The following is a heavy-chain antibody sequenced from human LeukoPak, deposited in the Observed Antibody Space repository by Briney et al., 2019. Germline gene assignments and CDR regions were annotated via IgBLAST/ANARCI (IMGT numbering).Heavy chain of an antibody. D-gene: IGHD1-26*01. Sequence: QPGGSLRLSCAPSGSIFSSYTMSWVRQPPGKGLEWVSAIGGSGGDTYYAASVKGRFTISRDNSKNTLYLQMTSLRAEDTALYYCAVPQWELHNWGQGTLVTVSS. CDR1: GSIFSSYT. CDR2: IGGSGGDT. J-gene: IGHJ4*02. CDR3: AVPQWELHN. V-gene: IGHV3-23*01.